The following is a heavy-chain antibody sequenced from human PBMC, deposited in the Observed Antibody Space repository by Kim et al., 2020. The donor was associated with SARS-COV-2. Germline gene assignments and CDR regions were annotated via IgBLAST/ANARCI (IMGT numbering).Heavy chain of an antibody. D-gene: IGHD2-15*01. CDR1: GFTFSTYT. J-gene: IGHJ4*02. V-gene: IGHV3-21*01. CDR2: ISGVSGDI. CDR3: VREGLRRWPSFDH. Sequence: GGSLRLSCAASGFTFSTYTLDWVRQAPGKGLEWVSSISGVSGDIYYADSVRGRFTISRDNAKNSVSLEMNTLRVDDTAIYYCVREGLRRWPSFDHRGQGT.